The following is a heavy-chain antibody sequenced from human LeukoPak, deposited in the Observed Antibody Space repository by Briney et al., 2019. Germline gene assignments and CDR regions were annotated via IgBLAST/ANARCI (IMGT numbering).Heavy chain of an antibody. J-gene: IGHJ3*02. CDR2: IYYSGST. CDR1: GDSINSGSYY. D-gene: IGHD2-21*02. Sequence: SETLSLTCTVSGDSINSGSYYWSWIRQPPGKGLEWIGYIYYSGSTNYNPSLKRRVTISVDTSKNQFSLKLSSVTAADTAVYYCARDLGTYCGGDCYSGAFDIWGQGTMVTVSS. V-gene: IGHV4-61*01. CDR3: ARDLGTYCGGDCYSGAFDI.